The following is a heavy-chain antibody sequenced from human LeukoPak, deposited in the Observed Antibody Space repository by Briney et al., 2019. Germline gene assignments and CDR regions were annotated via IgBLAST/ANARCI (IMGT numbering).Heavy chain of an antibody. D-gene: IGHD2-2*01. CDR3: ARDLRLLFRAAPANWFDP. Sequence: ASVTVSCKASGYTFTSYGISWVRQAPGQGLEWMGWISAYNGNTNYAQKLQGRVTMTTDTSTSTAYMELRSLRSDDTAVYYRARDLRLLFRAAPANWFDPWGQGTLVTVSS. V-gene: IGHV1-18*01. J-gene: IGHJ5*02. CDR2: ISAYNGNT. CDR1: GYTFTSYG.